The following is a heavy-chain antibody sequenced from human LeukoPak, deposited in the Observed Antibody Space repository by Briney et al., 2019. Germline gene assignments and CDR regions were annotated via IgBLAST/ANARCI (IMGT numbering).Heavy chain of an antibody. CDR1: GGSISSSRW. CDR2: IYHSGST. V-gene: IGHV4-4*02. CDR3: ASLRGASYYYDSSGYLAY. J-gene: IGHJ4*02. Sequence: PSETLSLTCAVSGGSISSSRWWSWVRQPPGKGLEWIGEIYHSGSTNYNPSLKSRVTISVDTSKNQFSLKLSSVTAADTAVYYCASLRGASYYYDSSGYLAYWGQGTLVTVSS. D-gene: IGHD3-22*01.